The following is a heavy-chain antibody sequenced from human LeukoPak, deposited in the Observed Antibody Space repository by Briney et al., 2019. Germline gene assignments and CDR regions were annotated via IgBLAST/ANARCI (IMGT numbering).Heavy chain of an antibody. Sequence: PGGSLRLSCAASGFTFSTYWMAWVRQAPGKGLEWVANIKGDESARHQADSVKGRFTISRGNAQNSVYLQMSSLRGEDTAVYYCARDVGGSLDYWGQGTLVTASS. V-gene: IGHV3-7*01. CDR3: ARDVGGSLDY. CDR2: IKGDESAR. J-gene: IGHJ4*02. D-gene: IGHD1-26*01. CDR1: GFTFSTYW.